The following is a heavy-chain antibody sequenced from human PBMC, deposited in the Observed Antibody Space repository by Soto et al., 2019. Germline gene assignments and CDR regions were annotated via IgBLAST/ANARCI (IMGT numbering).Heavy chain of an antibody. Sequence: PXXTLSLPYAVYGGSFSGYSWPWILQPPGTGREWIGESNRTGSTNCNPSLKSRVTISVERSEDQFSLKLKSVTAADTAVYYCARDKITGLFDYWGQGTLVTVS. CDR1: GGSFSGYS. CDR2: SNRTGST. J-gene: IGHJ4*02. CDR3: ARDKITGLFDY. V-gene: IGHV4-34*01. D-gene: IGHD2-8*02.